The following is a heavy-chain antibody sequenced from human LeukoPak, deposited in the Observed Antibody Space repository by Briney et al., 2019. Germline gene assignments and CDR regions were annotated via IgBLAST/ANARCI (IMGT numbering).Heavy chain of an antibody. J-gene: IGHJ4*02. D-gene: IGHD4-17*01. V-gene: IGHV3-30*02. CDR3: SYGDLFDY. CDR1: GFTFSSYG. CDR2: IRYDGSNK. Sequence: GGSLRLSCAASGFTFSSYGMHWVRQAPGKGLEWVAFIRYDGSNKYYADSVKGRFTISRDNSKNTLYLQMNSLRAEDTAVYYSSYGDLFDYWGQGTLVTVSS.